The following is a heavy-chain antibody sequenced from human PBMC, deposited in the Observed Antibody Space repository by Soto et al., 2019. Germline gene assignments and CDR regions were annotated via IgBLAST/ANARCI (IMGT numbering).Heavy chain of an antibody. CDR2: IIPVFETR. CDR1: GGSFRNYV. Sequence: QVQLVQSGAEVKKPGSSVKVSCRASGGSFRNYVMSWVRQAPGQGLEWMGGIIPVFETRTYAQKIQGRVTNTADDSTSTVSMEMSNLRSEDTAVYYCSFHSDSNSYSRLDFWGQGTLVTVSS. J-gene: IGHJ4*02. V-gene: IGHV1-69*01. D-gene: IGHD4-4*01. CDR3: SFHSDSNSYSRLDF.